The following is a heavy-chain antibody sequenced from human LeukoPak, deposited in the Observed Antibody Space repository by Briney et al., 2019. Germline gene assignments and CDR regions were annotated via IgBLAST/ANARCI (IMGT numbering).Heavy chain of an antibody. J-gene: IGHJ2*01. CDR2: ISAYNGNT. CDR3: ARGGDSKVTLYWYFDL. V-gene: IGHV1-18*01. CDR1: GYTFTSYG. Sequence: ASVKVSCKASGYTFTSYGISWVRQAPVQGLEWMGWISAYNGNTNYAQKLQGRVTMTTDTSTSTAYMELRSLRSDDTAVYYCARGGDSKVTLYWYFDLWGRGTLVTVSS. D-gene: IGHD4-17*01.